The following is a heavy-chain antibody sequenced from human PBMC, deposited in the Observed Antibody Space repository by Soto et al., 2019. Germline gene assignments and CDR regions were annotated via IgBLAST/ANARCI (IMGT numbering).Heavy chain of an antibody. D-gene: IGHD1-26*01. CDR3: AKVRGVGATTYIDY. Sequence: GGSLRLSCAASGFTLTNYAMSWVRQAPGKGLEWVSAFSGGGGSTFYADSVKGHFTISRDNSKNTLSLQMTSLRAEDTAIYYCAKVRGVGATTYIDYWGQGTLVTVSS. CDR2: FSGGGGST. J-gene: IGHJ4*02. CDR1: GFTLTNYA. V-gene: IGHV3-23*01.